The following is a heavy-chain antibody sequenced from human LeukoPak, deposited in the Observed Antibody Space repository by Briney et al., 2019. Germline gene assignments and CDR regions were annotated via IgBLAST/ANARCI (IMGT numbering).Heavy chain of an antibody. J-gene: IGHJ4*02. V-gene: IGHV1-46*01. CDR1: GYTFTSYY. CDR3: ARDPKDDSSGYYYFDY. CDR2: INPSGGGT. D-gene: IGHD3-22*01. Sequence: ASVKVSCKASGYTFTSYYMHWVRQAPGQGLEWMGVINPSGGGTSYAQKFQGRVTMTRDMSTRTVYMELSSLTSEDTAVYYCARDPKDDSSGYYYFDYWGQGTLVTVSS.